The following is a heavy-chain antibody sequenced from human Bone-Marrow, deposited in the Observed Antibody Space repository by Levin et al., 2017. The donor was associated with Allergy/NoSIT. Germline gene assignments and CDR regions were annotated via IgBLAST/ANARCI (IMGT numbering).Heavy chain of an antibody. J-gene: IGHJ3*02. CDR2: IIPIFGTA. CDR3: ASTDYSSSWKNDAFDI. CDR1: GGTFSSYA. V-gene: IGHV1-69*13. D-gene: IGHD6-13*01. Sequence: AASVKVSCKASGGTFSSYAISWVRQAPGQGLEWMGGIIPIFGTANYAQKFQGRVTITADESTSTAYMELSSLRSEDTAVYYCASTDYSSSWKNDAFDIWGQGTMVTVSS.